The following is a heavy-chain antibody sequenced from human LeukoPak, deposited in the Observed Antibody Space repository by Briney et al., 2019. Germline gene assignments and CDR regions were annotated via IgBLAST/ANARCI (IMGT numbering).Heavy chain of an antibody. V-gene: IGHV1-2*02. CDR1: GYTFTGYY. D-gene: IGHD4-23*01. CDR2: INPNSGGT. CDR3: ARDLYGGTSATFDY. Sequence: GASVKVSCKASGYTFTGYYIHWVRQAPGQGLEWMGWINPNSGGTNYAQKFQGRVTMTSDTSISSAYMELSRLRSDDRAVYYCARDLYGGTSATFDYWGQGTLVTVSS. J-gene: IGHJ4*02.